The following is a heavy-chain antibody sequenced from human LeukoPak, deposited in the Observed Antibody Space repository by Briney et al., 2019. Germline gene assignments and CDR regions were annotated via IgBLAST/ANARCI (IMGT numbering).Heavy chain of an antibody. D-gene: IGHD6-13*01. Sequence: ASVTVSCKASGYTFTGYYMHWVRQAPGQGLEWMGWINPNSGGTNYAQKFQGRVTMTRDTSISTAYMELSRLRSDDTAVYYCARAAAANYYYYYYMDVWGKGTTVTVSS. CDR3: ARAAAANYYYYYYMDV. V-gene: IGHV1-2*02. J-gene: IGHJ6*03. CDR1: GYTFTGYY. CDR2: INPNSGGT.